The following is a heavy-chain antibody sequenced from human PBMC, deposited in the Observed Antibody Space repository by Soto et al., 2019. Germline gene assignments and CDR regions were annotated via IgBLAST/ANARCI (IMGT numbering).Heavy chain of an antibody. Sequence: SVKVSCKASGGTFSSYAISWVRQAPGQGLEWMGGIIPIFGTANYAQKFQGRVTITADESTSTAYMELSSLRSEDTAVYYCAGEGEMATTGWYCYGMGVWGQGTTVTVSS. V-gene: IGHV1-69*13. CDR2: IIPIFGTA. CDR3: AGEGEMATTGWYCYGMGV. D-gene: IGHD5-12*01. CDR1: GGTFSSYA. J-gene: IGHJ6*02.